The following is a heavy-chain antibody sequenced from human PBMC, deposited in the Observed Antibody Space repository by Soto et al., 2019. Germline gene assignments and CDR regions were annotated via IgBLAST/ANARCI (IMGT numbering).Heavy chain of an antibody. D-gene: IGHD6-6*01. J-gene: IGHJ4*01. CDR3: ACPRYSNSSEYYFDY. Sequence: QVQLVQSVAEVKKPGTSVNVSCKASGGTFSISAISWVRHAPGHGLERMGGLIPIFGPANYAQKFQGRVTITADESSSAAYMELSSMRSEDTAVYYCACPRYSNSSEYYFDYWGHGTLVTVSS. V-gene: IGHV1-69*01. CDR2: LIPIFGPA. CDR1: GGTFSISA.